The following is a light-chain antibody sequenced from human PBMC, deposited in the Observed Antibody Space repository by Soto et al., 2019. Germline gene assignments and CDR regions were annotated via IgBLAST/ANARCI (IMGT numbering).Light chain of an antibody. CDR1: QPVSSNF. CDR2: GVS. Sequence: VLTQPTSTLSLYTGEIAALSCRTSQPVSSNFLAWYQQKPGQAPRLLIYGVSSRASGIPDRFFGSGSGTDFTLTINSLEPEDFAVYYCQQYANSPITFGQGTRLEIK. CDR3: QQYANSPIT. J-gene: IGKJ5*01. V-gene: IGKV3-20*01.